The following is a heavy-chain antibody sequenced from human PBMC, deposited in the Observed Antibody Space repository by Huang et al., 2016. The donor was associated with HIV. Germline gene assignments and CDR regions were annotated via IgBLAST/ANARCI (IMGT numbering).Heavy chain of an antibody. J-gene: IGHJ4*02. CDR1: GFTFSSYG. D-gene: IGHD6-13*01. CDR3: AKGGSAAAVLDF. Sequence: QVQLVASGGGVVQPGRSLRISCAASGFTFSSYGLHWVRQAPGKVLAWVTGITYDAKTKYYADSVKGGFSISRDNSKTTVYLQLNSLRLEDTAVYYCAKGGSAAAVLDFWGQGTLVTVSS. V-gene: IGHV3-30*18. CDR2: ITYDAKTK.